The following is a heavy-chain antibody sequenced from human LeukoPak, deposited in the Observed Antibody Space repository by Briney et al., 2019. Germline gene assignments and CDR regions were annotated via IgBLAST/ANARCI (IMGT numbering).Heavy chain of an antibody. J-gene: IGHJ4*02. CDR2: MNQDGSEK. CDR3: ARVRYYDGPGLN. CDR1: KFTFSNYW. V-gene: IGHV3-7*04. D-gene: IGHD3-10*01. Sequence: PGGSLRLSCTASKFTFSNYWMSWVRQAPGKGLEWVASMNQDGSEKHYVDSVKGRFTISRDNAKDSLYLQMNSLRAENTAVYYCARVRYYDGPGLNWGQGTLVTVSS.